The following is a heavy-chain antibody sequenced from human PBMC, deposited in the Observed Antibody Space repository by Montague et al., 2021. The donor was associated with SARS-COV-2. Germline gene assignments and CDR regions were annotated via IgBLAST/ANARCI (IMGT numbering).Heavy chain of an antibody. Sequence: SETLSLTCTASGVSISSYYWSWIRQPPGKGLEWIGYISYSGSTNYNPSLKSRVTMSVDTSKNHFSLKLNSVTAADTAVYYCARDGCSGGSCYYNWFDPWGQGTLVTVSS. J-gene: IGHJ5*02. CDR1: GVSISSYY. V-gene: IGHV4-59*01. CDR3: ARDGCSGGSCYYNWFDP. D-gene: IGHD2-15*01. CDR2: ISYSGST.